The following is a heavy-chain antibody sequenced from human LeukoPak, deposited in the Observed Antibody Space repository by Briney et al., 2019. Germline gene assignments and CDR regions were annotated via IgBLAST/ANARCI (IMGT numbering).Heavy chain of an antibody. CDR2: LSPNGATT. CDR1: GFTFNTYA. CDR3: ARGGWYQGLLLDY. J-gene: IGHJ4*02. Sequence: PGGSLRLSCAASGFTFNTYAMSWVRQAPGQGLEWVSTLSPNGATTYYADSVKGRFTISRDISKNTLYLQINTPRAEDTALYYCARGGWYQGLLLDYWGQGTLVTVSS. V-gene: IGHV3-23*01. D-gene: IGHD6-19*01.